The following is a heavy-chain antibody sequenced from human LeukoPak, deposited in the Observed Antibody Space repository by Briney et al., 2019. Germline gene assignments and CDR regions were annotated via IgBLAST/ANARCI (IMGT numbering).Heavy chain of an antibody. D-gene: IGHD4-23*01. Sequence: PGGSLRLSCAASGGTFSSYAMSWVRQAPGKGLEWVSAISGSGGSTYYADSVKGRFTISIDNSKNTLSLQMNSLRAEDTAVYYCANHERPYYGGNSGARFGYWGQGTLVTVSS. CDR2: ISGSGGST. V-gene: IGHV3-23*01. J-gene: IGHJ4*02. CDR1: GGTFSSYA. CDR3: ANHERPYYGGNSGARFGY.